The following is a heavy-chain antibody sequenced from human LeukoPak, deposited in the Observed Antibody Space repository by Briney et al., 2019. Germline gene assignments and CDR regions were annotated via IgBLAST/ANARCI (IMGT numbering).Heavy chain of an antibody. J-gene: IGHJ4*02. Sequence: LGGSLRLSCAASGFTFSSYSMNWVRQAPGKGLEWVSSISSSSSYIYYADSVKGRFTISRDNAKNSLYLQMNSLRAEDTAVYYCARVEDYGGNSGGSYFDYWGQGTLVTVSS. CDR2: ISSSSSYI. CDR3: ARVEDYGGNSGGSYFDY. V-gene: IGHV3-21*01. CDR1: GFTFSSYS. D-gene: IGHD4-23*01.